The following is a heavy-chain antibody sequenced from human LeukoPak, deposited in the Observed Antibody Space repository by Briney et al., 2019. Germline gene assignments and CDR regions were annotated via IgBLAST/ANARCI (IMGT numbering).Heavy chain of an antibody. CDR2: TSAYKGNT. D-gene: IGHD3-10*01. J-gene: IGHJ2*01. CDR3: ARGGGDYYGSGSYLYFDL. CDR1: GYTFTSYG. V-gene: IGHV1-18*01. Sequence: ASVKVSCKASGYTFTSYGISWVRQAPGQGLEWMGWTSAYKGNTNYAQKLQGRVTMTTDTSTSTAYMELRSLRSDDTAVYYCARGGGDYYGSGSYLYFDLWGRGTLVTVSS.